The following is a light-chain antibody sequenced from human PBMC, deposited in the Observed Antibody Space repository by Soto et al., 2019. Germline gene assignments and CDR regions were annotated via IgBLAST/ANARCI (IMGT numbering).Light chain of an antibody. CDR3: QHYNSYSEA. J-gene: IGKJ1*01. Sequence: EIVLRRAPGARSFCPGQRATLSSRASQSVSSSYLAWYQQKPGQAPRLLIYGASSRATGIPDRFSGSGSGTDFTLTISSLQPDDFATHYCQHYNSYSEAFGQGTKVDIK. V-gene: IGKV3-20*01. CDR1: QSVSSSY. CDR2: GAS.